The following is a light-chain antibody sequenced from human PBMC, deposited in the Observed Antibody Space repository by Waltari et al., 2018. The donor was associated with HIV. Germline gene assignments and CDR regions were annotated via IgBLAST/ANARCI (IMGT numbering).Light chain of an antibody. CDR1: SNDVGAYNY. V-gene: IGLV2-11*01. Sequence: QPPLTQSRSVSGSPGQSITISCTGTSNDVGAYNYVSWYQQHPGRAPTLLIFDLKRRPSGVPDRFSGSKSGNTASLTISVLQAEDEADYYCCSSAGRYTFVFGTGTKVTVL. J-gene: IGLJ1*01. CDR3: CSSAGRYTFV. CDR2: DLK.